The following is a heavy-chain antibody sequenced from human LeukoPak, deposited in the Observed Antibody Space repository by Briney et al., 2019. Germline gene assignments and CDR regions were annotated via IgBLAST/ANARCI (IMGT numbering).Heavy chain of an antibody. V-gene: IGHV3-74*01. D-gene: IGHD3-22*01. CDR2: MNVDGSSK. CDR1: GFTFTSYW. CDR3: ARVFHISPYYNGSGYYEG. Sequence: GGSLRLSCAASGFTFTSYWMHWVRHAPGKGLVWVSHMNVDGSSKNYADSVEGRFTISRDNAKNTLYLQMSSLRAEDTAVYYCARVFHISPYYNGSGYYEGWGQGTLVTVSS. J-gene: IGHJ4*02.